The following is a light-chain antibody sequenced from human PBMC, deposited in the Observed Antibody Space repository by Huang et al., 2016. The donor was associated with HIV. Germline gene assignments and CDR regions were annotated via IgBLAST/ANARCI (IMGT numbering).Light chain of an antibody. Sequence: DVVMTQSPLSLPVTPGEPASISCRSSQCLLHSDGNNYFDWYLQKPGQSPQLLIYLGCSRASGVPERFSGSGSGTDFTLKISRVEAEDVGVYYCMQGLRTPRTFGQGTRLEIK. CDR3: MQGLRTPRT. CDR1: QCLLHSDGNNY. J-gene: IGKJ2*01. CDR2: LGC. V-gene: IGKV2-28*01.